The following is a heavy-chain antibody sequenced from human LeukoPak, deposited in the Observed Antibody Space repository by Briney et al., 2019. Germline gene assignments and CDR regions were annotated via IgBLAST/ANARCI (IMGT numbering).Heavy chain of an antibody. CDR2: INSDGSST. D-gene: IGHD2-2*01. V-gene: IGHV3-74*01. J-gene: IGHJ4*02. CDR3: ASLVPAAIRSWIPFDY. Sequence: GGSLRLSCAASGFTFSSYWMHWVRQAPGKGLVWVSRINSDGSSTSYADSVKGRFTISRDNAKNTLYLQMNSLRAEDTAVYYCASLVPAAIRSWIPFDYWGQGTLVTVSS. CDR1: GFTFSSYW.